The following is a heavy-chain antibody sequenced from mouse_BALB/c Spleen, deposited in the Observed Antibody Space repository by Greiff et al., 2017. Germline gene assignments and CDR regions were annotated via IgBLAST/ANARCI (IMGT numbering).Heavy chain of an antibody. CDR2: ISYSGST. V-gene: IGHV3-8*02. Sequence: EVQLQQPGPSLVKPSQTLSLTCSVTGDSITSGYWNWVRKFPGKKLEYMGYISYSGSTYYNPSLKSRISIIRDTSKNQYYLQLNSVTTEDTATYYCARWGWLLLDWYFDVWGAGTTVTVSS. D-gene: IGHD2-3*01. CDR1: GDSITSGY. J-gene: IGHJ1*01. CDR3: ARWGWLLLDWYFDV.